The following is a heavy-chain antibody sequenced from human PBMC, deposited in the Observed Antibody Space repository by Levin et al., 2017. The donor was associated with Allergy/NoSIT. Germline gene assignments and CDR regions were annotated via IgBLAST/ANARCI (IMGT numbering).Heavy chain of an antibody. CDR1: GFTFSSYG. J-gene: IGHJ4*02. D-gene: IGHD2-15*01. Sequence: QSGGSLRLSCAASGFTFSSYGMHWVRQAPGKGLEWVAVISYDGSNKYYADSVKGRFTISRDNSKNTLYLQMNSLRAEDTAVYYCAKDETAIVVVVAAPTLDYWGQGTLVTVSS. CDR3: AKDETAIVVVVAAPTLDY. V-gene: IGHV3-30*18. CDR2: ISYDGSNK.